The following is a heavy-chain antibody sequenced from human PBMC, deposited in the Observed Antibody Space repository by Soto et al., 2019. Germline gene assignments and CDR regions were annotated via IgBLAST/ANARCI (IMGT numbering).Heavy chain of an antibody. Sequence: QVQLQESGPGLVKPSQTLSLTCTVSGGSISSGGYYWSWIRQHPGKGLEWIGYIYYSGSTYYTPSLKGRVTISVDTAKNQFSLKLSSVTAADTAVYYCARGGRRSPGMDVWGQGTTVTVSS. CDR1: GGSISSGGYY. V-gene: IGHV4-31*03. J-gene: IGHJ6*02. CDR3: ARGGRRSPGMDV. CDR2: IYYSGST.